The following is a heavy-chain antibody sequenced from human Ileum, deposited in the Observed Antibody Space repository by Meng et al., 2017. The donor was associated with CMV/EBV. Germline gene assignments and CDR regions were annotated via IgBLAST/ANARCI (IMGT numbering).Heavy chain of an antibody. Sequence: FSPYAMGWVRQAPREGVEWVSSISGSGTSTYNEDSVKGRFTISRDNSKNTLYLQMNSVRVEDTAVYYCVKDGGDIADNIVGGGFDVWGQGTMVTVSS. J-gene: IGHJ3*01. CDR2: ISGSGTST. CDR3: VKDGGDIADNIVGGGFDV. CDR1: FSPYA. D-gene: IGHD2-21*01. V-gene: IGHV3-23*01.